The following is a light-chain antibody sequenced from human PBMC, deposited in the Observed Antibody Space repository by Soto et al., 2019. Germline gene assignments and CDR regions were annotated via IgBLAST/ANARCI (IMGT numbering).Light chain of an antibody. V-gene: IGLV2-23*03. J-gene: IGLJ1*01. CDR2: EGR. Sequence: QSVLTQPASVSGSPGQSITISCTGTSSDVGSYNLVSWYQQHPGKAPKLMIYEGRKRPSGVSNRFSGSKSGNTASLTISGLQAEDEADYYCCSYAGSSTVFGTGTKLPVL. CDR3: CSYAGSSTV. CDR1: SSDVGSYNL.